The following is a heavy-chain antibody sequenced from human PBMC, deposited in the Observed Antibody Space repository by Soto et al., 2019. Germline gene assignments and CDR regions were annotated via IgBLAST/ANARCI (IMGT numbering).Heavy chain of an antibody. J-gene: IGHJ6*03. CDR2: ISGSGGST. V-gene: IGHV3-23*01. D-gene: IGHD2-8*01. Sequence: GESLKISCAASGFTFSSYAMSWVRQAPGKGLEWVSAISGSGGSTYYADSVKGRFTISRDNSKNTLYLQMNSLRAEDTAVYYCAKVLGGVCYMFCSPYMDVWGKGTTVTVSS. CDR3: AKVLGGVCYMFCSPYMDV. CDR1: GFTFSSYA.